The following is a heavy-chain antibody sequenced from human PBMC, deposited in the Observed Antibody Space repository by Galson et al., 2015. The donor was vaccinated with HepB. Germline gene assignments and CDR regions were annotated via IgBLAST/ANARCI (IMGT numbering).Heavy chain of an antibody. V-gene: IGHV3-48*03. CDR2: ISSGGNTT. Sequence: SLRLSCAASGFSLTNYAMNWVRQAPRTGLERLSYISSGGNTTYYADSVTGRFTTSRDNAKNSLYLQMNSLRAEDTAVYYCMRDGIYCSGGFCHPYWGQGTLVTVSS. D-gene: IGHD2-15*01. CDR1: GFSLTNYA. CDR3: MRDGIYCSGGFCHPY. J-gene: IGHJ4*02.